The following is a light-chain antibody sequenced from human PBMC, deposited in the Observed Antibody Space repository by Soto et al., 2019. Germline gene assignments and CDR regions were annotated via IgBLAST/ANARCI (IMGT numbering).Light chain of an antibody. CDR3: QQYYTTLS. CDR2: WAS. CDR1: QSVLYNSDNKNY. J-gene: IGKJ4*01. V-gene: IGKV4-1*01. Sequence: DIVLTQSPDSLAVSLGERATINCKSSQSVLYNSDNKNYLAWYQQKAGQPPKLLIYWASTRDSGVPDRFSGSGSGAEFTLTNNNLQAEDVAVYFCQQYYTTLSFGGGTKVEIK.